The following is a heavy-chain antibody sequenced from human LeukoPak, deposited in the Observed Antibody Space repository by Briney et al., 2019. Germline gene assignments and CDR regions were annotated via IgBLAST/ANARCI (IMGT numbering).Heavy chain of an antibody. CDR1: GYTFTSYD. CDR2: MNPNSGNT. D-gene: IGHD1-1*01. Sequence: ASVKVSCKASGYTFTSYDINWVRQATGQGLEWMGWMNPNSGNTGYAQKFQGRVTITRNTSISTAYMELSSLRSEDTAVYYCATPADDLRAVYYYMDVWGKGTTVTISS. V-gene: IGHV1-8*03. CDR3: ATPADDLRAVYYYMDV. J-gene: IGHJ6*03.